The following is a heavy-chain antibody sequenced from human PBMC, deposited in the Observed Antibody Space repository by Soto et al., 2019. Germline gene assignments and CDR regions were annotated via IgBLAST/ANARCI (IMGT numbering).Heavy chain of an antibody. CDR2: IYHSGST. V-gene: IGHV4-31*03. J-gene: IGHJ4*02. D-gene: IGHD3-22*01. Sequence: PSETLSLTCTVSGDSISDSNYYWSWIRQHPGKGLEWIGYIYHSGSTYYNPSLESRLTISVDTSKNQFSLKLRSVTAADTAVYYCARDRYYYDSEGYYYFFDYWGRGTLVTVSS. CDR1: GDSISDSNYY. CDR3: ARDRYYYDSEGYYYFFDY.